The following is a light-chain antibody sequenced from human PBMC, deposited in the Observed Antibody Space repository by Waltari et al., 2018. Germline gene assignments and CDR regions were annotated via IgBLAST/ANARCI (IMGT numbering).Light chain of an antibody. Sequence: DIVITQSPDSLAVSLGDRAPINCKSSLNVVFSPNYTNYLAGYQQKPGQPPRLLIYGASTLASGVPYRFSGSGSGTDFTLTISSLQAEDLAVYYCQQYHSAPRTFGQGTKVEFK. J-gene: IGKJ1*01. CDR1: LNVVFSPNYTNY. CDR3: QQYHSAPRT. CDR2: GAS. V-gene: IGKV4-1*01.